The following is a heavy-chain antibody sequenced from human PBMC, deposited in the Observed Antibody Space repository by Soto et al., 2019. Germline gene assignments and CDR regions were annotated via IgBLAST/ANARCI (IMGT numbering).Heavy chain of an antibody. D-gene: IGHD3-22*01. Sequence: GGSLRLSCAASGFTFSSYAMSWVRQAPGKGLEWVSAISGSGGSTYYADSVKGRFTISRDNSKNTLYLQMNSLRAEDTAVYYCAKDGLRYYYDSSGEFDYWGQGTLVTVSS. CDR1: GFTFSSYA. CDR3: AKDGLRYYYDSSGEFDY. J-gene: IGHJ4*02. CDR2: ISGSGGST. V-gene: IGHV3-23*01.